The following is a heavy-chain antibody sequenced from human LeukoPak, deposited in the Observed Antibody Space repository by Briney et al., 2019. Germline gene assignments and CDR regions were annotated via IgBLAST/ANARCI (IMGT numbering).Heavy chain of an antibody. D-gene: IGHD5-12*01. V-gene: IGHV4-59*01. CDR2: IYYSGST. J-gene: IGHJ6*02. CDR1: GGSISSYY. CDR3: ASSPRGYSGYEYYYGMDV. Sequence: PSETLSLTCTVSGGSISSYYWSWIRQPPGKGLEWIGYIYYSGSTNYNPSLKSRVTISVDTSKNQFSLKLSSVTAADTAVYYCASSPRGYSGYEYYYGMDVWGQGTTVTVSS.